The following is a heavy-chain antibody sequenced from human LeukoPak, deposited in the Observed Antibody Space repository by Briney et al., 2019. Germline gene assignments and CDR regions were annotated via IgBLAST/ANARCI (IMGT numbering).Heavy chain of an antibody. J-gene: IGHJ4*02. CDR1: GYTFTSYG. CDR3: ARDLELRNFDWLSSPRFDY. V-gene: IGHV1-18*01. D-gene: IGHD3-9*01. Sequence: ASVKVSCKASGYTFTSYGISWVRQAPGQGLEWMGWISAYNGNTNYAQKLQGRVTMTTDTSTSTAYMELRSLRSDDTAVYYCARDLELRNFDWLSSPRFDYWGQGTLVTVSS. CDR2: ISAYNGNT.